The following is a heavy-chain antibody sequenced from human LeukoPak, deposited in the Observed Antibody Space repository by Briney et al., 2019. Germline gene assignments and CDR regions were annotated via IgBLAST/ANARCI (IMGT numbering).Heavy chain of an antibody. CDR3: AKDLLLWFRKLMVDY. J-gene: IGHJ4*02. V-gene: IGHV3-30*18. CDR1: GFTFSSYG. CDR2: ISYDGSNK. D-gene: IGHD3-10*01. Sequence: GGSLRLSCAASGFTFSSYGMHWVRQAPGKGLEWVAVISYDGSNKYYVDSVKGRFTISRDNSKNTLYLQMNSLRAEDTAVYYCAKDLLLWFRKLMVDYWGQGTLVTVSS.